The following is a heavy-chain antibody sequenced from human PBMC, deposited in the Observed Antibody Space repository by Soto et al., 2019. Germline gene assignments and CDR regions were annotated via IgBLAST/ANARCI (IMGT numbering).Heavy chain of an antibody. CDR1: GFTFSSYA. D-gene: IGHD2-2*01. V-gene: IGHV3-23*01. CDR3: AKGLPPGTMALVPFDY. CDR2: ISGSGGNT. J-gene: IGHJ4*02. Sequence: GGSLRLSCAASGFTFSSYAMSWVRQAPGKGLEWVSGISGSGGNTYYADSVKGRFTISRDNSKNTLYLQMNSLRAEDTAVYYCAKGLPPGTMALVPFDYWGQGTLVTVSS.